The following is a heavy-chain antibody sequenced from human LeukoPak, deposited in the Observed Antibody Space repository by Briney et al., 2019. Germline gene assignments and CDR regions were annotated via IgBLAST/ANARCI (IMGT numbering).Heavy chain of an antibody. Sequence: ASVKVSCKASGYTFSSYYMHWVRQAPGQGLEWMGIINPSGGSTSYAQKFQGRVTMTRDMSTSTVYMELSSLRSEDTAVYYCARDSEQQLVGYYYYYMDVWGKGTTVTVSS. J-gene: IGHJ6*03. V-gene: IGHV1-46*01. CDR3: ARDSEQQLVGYYYYYMDV. CDR2: INPSGGST. CDR1: GYTFSSYY. D-gene: IGHD6-13*01.